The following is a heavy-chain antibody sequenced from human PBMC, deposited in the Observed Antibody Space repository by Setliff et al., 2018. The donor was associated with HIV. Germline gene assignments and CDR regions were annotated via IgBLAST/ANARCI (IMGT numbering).Heavy chain of an antibody. V-gene: IGHV4-34*01. J-gene: IGHJ5*02. CDR3: AREIIAAAGQDWFDP. CDR1: GGSFSGYY. Sequence: PSETLSLTCAVYGGSFSGYYWSWIRQVPGKGLEWIGEINHSGSTNYNPSLKSRVTISLDTSKNQFSLHLNSVTAADTAVYYCAREIIAAAGQDWFDPWGQGTLVTVSS. D-gene: IGHD6-13*01. CDR2: INHSGST.